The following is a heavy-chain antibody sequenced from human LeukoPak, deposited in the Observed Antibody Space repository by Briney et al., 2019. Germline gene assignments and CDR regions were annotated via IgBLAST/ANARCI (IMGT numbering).Heavy chain of an antibody. CDR1: GFTSGSYA. Sequence: GGSLRLSCAASGFTSGSYAMTWVRQAPGKGLEWVSAISGNSAYAYYADSVKGRFTVSRDNSKNTLYLQMNSLRAEDTAVYYCAKYIESGRRYYDFWGQGTLVTVSS. D-gene: IGHD3-10*01. CDR3: AKYIESGRRYYDF. V-gene: IGHV3-23*01. CDR2: ISGNSAYA. J-gene: IGHJ4*02.